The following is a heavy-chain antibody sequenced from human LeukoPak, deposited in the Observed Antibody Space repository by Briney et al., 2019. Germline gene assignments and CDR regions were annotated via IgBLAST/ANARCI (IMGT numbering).Heavy chain of an antibody. Sequence: ASAKVSCKVSGYTLTELSMHWVRQAPGKGLEWMGGFDPEDGETIYAQKFQGRVTMTEDTSTDTAYMELSSLRSEDTAVYYCVTVKGRGTGYSSSWYWFDPWGQGTLVTVSS. CDR2: FDPEDGET. D-gene: IGHD6-13*01. V-gene: IGHV1-24*01. CDR1: GYTLTELS. CDR3: VTVKGRGTGYSSSWYWFDP. J-gene: IGHJ5*02.